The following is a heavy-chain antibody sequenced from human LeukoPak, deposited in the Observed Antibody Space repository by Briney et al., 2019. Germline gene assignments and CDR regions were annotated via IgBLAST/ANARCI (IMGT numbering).Heavy chain of an antibody. Sequence: SETLSLTCTVSGGSISNYFWSWIRQPAGKGLEWIGRIYSNRNTNYYPSLKSRLTMSIDTSKNQFSLRLSSVTAADTAVYYCARGSGSGSPIDYWGQGTLVTVSS. D-gene: IGHD3-10*01. CDR3: ARGSGSGSPIDY. V-gene: IGHV4-4*07. CDR2: IYSNRNT. CDR1: GGSISNYF. J-gene: IGHJ4*02.